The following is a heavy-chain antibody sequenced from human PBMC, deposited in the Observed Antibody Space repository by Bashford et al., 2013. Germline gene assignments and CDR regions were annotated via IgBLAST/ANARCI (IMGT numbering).Heavy chain of an antibody. CDR3: ARQDSSGPNWSTP. D-gene: IGHD6-19*01. CDR2: IYYSGST. J-gene: IGHJ5*02. Sequence: SETLSLTCTVSGGSISSSSYYWGWIRQTPGKGLEWIGNIYYSGSTHYNPSLKSRVTISVDTSKNQFSLRLNSVTAADTAVYYCARQDSSGPNWSTPWGQGTRGPPSPQ. V-gene: IGHV4-39*01. CDR1: GGSISSSSYY.